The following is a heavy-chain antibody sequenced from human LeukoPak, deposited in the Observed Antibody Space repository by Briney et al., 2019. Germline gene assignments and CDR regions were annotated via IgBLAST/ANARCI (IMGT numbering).Heavy chain of an antibody. CDR2: ITSKPDSYAT. V-gene: IGHV3-73*01. D-gene: IGHD6-19*01. Sequence: GGSLRLSCAASGFTFSGSVMHWVRQASGKGLEWVGRITSKPDSYATVYAASVKGRFTISSDDSKNTAYLQMNSLKTEDTAVYYCTGGSGWYSPDYWGQGTLVTVSS. J-gene: IGHJ4*02. CDR3: TGGSGWYSPDY. CDR1: GFTFSGSV.